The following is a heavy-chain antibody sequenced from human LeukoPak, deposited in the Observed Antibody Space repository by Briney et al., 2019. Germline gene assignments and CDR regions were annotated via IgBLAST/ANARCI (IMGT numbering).Heavy chain of an antibody. CDR2: ISYSGTT. CDR3: ARHPSSAWHADY. CDR1: GGSISTSSYC. D-gene: IGHD6-25*01. J-gene: IGHJ4*02. Sequence: SETLSLTCTVSGGSISTSSYCWGWIRQPPGKGLEWIGSISYSGTTYYNPSLKSRVTISVDTSNNQFSLGLSSVTAADRAVYFCARHPSSAWHADYWGQGTLVTVYS. V-gene: IGHV4-39*01.